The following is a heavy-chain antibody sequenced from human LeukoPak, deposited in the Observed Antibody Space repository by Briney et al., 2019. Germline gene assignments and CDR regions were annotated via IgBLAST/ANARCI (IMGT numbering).Heavy chain of an antibody. J-gene: IGHJ3*02. Sequence: SETLSLTCAVYGGSLSGYFWSWIRQPPGTGNGLEWIGEIDHRGSTNYNPSLKSRVTISVDTSKNQFSLKLSSVTAADTAVYYCARVGGGLDIWGQGTMVTVSS. CDR1: GGSLSGYF. CDR3: ARVGGGLDI. D-gene: IGHD3-10*01. V-gene: IGHV4-34*01. CDR2: IDHRGST.